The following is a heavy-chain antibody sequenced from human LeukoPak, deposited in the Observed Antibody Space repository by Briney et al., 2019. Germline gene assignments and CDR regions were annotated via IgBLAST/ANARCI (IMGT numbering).Heavy chain of an antibody. Sequence: GGSLRLSCAASGFTFSSYWMSWVRQAPGKGLEWVANIKQDGSEKYYVDSVKGRFTISRDNAKNSLYLQMNSLRAEDTAVYYCARDSIAAAGYFDYWGQGTLVTVSS. J-gene: IGHJ4*02. CDR2: IKQDGSEK. CDR1: GFTFSSYW. CDR3: ARDSIAAAGYFDY. V-gene: IGHV3-7*01. D-gene: IGHD6-13*01.